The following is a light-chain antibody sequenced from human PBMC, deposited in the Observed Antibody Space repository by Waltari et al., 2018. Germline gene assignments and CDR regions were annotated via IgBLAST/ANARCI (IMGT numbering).Light chain of an antibody. CDR3: QQYNSYSPWT. J-gene: IGKJ1*01. V-gene: IGKV1-5*01. CDR2: DAS. Sequence: DILLTQSPSTLSASVGDRVTITCRASQTITRWLAWYQQKPGKAPNLLIFDASCVANGVPSRFSGSGSGTEFTLSISSLQPDDFATYYCQQYNSYSPWTFGPGTKVEIK. CDR1: QTITRW.